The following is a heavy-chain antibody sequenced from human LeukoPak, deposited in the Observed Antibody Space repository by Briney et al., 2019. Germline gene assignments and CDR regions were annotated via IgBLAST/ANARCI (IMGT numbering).Heavy chain of an antibody. Sequence: NPSETLSLTCTVSGGSISSDHWSWIRQPPGKGLEWIGYIYYRGSTNYNPSLKSRVTISVDTSKNQFSLKLSSVTAADTAVYYCARLSGYSSGHYYSDYWGQGTLVTVSS. V-gene: IGHV4-59*01. CDR1: GGSISSDH. CDR3: ARLSGYSSGHYYSDY. CDR2: IYYRGST. J-gene: IGHJ4*02. D-gene: IGHD3-22*01.